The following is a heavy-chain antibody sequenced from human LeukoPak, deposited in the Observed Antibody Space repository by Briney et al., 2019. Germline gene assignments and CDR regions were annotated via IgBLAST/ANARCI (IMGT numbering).Heavy chain of an antibody. J-gene: IGHJ4*02. CDR2: ISSGSTSM. V-gene: IGHV3-48*01. CDR3: ARDRGVSGTYADY. CDR1: GFTFSSYD. D-gene: IGHD1-26*01. Sequence: GGSLRLSCATSGFTFSSYDMNWARQAPGKGLEWISYISSGSTSMYHADSVKGRFTTSRDNAKNSLYLQMNSLRAEDTAVYYCARDRGVSGTYADYWGQGTLVTVSS.